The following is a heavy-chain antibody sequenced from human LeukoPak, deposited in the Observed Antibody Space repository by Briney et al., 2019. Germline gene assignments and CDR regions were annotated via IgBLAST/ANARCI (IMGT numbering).Heavy chain of an antibody. CDR1: GFTFSSYA. CDR2: ISGSGGST. V-gene: IGHV3-23*01. J-gene: IGHJ4*02. CDR3: AESRAYYYDSRGYYNYFDY. Sequence: GGSLRLSCAASGFTFSSYAMSWVRQAPGKGMEWVSAISGSGGSTYYADSVKGRFTISRDNSKNTLYLQMNSLRAEDTAVYYCAESRAYYYDSRGYYNYFDYWGQGTLVTVSS. D-gene: IGHD3-22*01.